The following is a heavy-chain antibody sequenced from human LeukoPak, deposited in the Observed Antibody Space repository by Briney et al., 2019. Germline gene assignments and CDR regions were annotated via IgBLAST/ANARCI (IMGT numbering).Heavy chain of an antibody. J-gene: IGHJ4*02. D-gene: IGHD1-26*01. V-gene: IGHV4-4*07. CDR3: ARDSMVWEPYFDY. CDR1: GGSIRSYY. CDR2: IYTSGST. Sequence: SETLSLTXTVSGGSIRSYYWSWIRQPAGKGLEWIGRIYTSGSTNYNPSLKSRVTMSVDTSKNQFSLKLSSVTAADTAVYYCARDSMVWEPYFDYWGQGTLVTVSS.